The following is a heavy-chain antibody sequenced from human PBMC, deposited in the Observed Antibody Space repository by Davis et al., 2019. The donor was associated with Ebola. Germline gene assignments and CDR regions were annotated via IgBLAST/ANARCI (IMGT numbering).Heavy chain of an antibody. D-gene: IGHD3-3*01. CDR1: GFTFSRYS. CDR2: ISSSSSYI. V-gene: IGHV3-21*01. CDR3: ARDPRTYYDFWSGQAYYYYGMDV. J-gene: IGHJ6*02. Sequence: PGGSLRLSCAASGFTFSRYSMNWVRQAPGKGLEWVSSISSSSSYIYYADSVKGRFIISRDNAKNSLYLQMNSLRAEDTAVYYCARDPRTYYDFWSGQAYYYYGMDVWGQGTTVTVSS.